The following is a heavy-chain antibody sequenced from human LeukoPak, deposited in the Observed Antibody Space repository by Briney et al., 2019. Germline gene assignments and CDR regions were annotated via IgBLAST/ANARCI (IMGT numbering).Heavy chain of an antibody. CDR3: ARRDYYDSSGYYRDYFDY. D-gene: IGHD3-22*01. V-gene: IGHV4-39*01. CDR1: GGSISSSSYY. CDR2: IYYSGST. J-gene: IGHJ4*02. Sequence: SETLSLTCTVSGGSISSSSYYWGWIRQPPGKGLEWSGSIYYSGSTYYNPSLKSRVTISVDTSKNQFSLKLSSVTAADTAVYYCARRDYYDSSGYYRDYFDYWGQGTLVTVSS.